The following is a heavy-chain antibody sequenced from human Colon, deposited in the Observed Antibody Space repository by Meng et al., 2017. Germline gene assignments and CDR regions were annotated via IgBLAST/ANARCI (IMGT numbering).Heavy chain of an antibody. CDR2: MSDSGAT. D-gene: IGHD4-17*01. V-gene: IGHV4-31*03. Sequence: QVHLHESGPGLVRPSDDLSLVCTVSGCSIKSGGYHWSWVRQHPGKGLEYIGFMSDSGATDYNPSLRSRVSISEIGSSKNQFSLTLRSVTAADTATYFCARDTLYGTDYWGQGVLVTVSS. J-gene: IGHJ4*02. CDR3: ARDTLYGTDY. CDR1: GCSIKSGGYH.